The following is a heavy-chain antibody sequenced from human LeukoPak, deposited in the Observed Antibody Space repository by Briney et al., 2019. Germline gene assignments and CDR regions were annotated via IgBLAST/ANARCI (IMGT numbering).Heavy chain of an antibody. CDR1: GVSMSSSSHY. J-gene: IGHJ4*02. D-gene: IGHD6-19*01. Sequence: KSSETLSLTCNVLGVSMSSSSHYWGWVRQPPGQGLEWIGSGFYSGSTYYNPSLKSRVTISVDTSKNHFSLNLTSVAAADTAVYYCARDPIYSFSSGWYSATYWGQGILVTVSS. CDR2: GFYSGST. V-gene: IGHV4-39*07. CDR3: ARDPIYSFSSGWYSATY.